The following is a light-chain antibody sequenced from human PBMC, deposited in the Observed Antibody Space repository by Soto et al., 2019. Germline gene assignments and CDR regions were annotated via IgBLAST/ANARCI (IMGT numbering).Light chain of an antibody. CDR3: NQRSNWPPYT. CDR2: DAS. V-gene: IGKV3-11*01. J-gene: IGKJ2*01. CDR1: QSVSSY. Sequence: EIVLTQSPATLSLSPGERATLACRASQSVSSYLAWYQQKPGQAPRLLIYDASTRATGIPARCSGSGSGTEFTLTISSLEPEDCAVYYCNQRSNWPPYTFGQGTKLEIK.